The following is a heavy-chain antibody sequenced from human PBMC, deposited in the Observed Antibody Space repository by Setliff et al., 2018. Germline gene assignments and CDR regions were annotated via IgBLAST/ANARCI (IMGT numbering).Heavy chain of an antibody. CDR2: IYHSGST. CDR1: GYSISSGYY. D-gene: IGHD1-7*01. Sequence: TLSLTCAVSGYSISSGYYWGWIRQPPGKGLEWIGSIYHSGSTYYNPSLKSRVTISVDTSKNQFSLKLSSVTAADTAVYYCASVRDLELFDYWGQGTLVTVSS. V-gene: IGHV4-38-2*01. CDR3: ASVRDLELFDY. J-gene: IGHJ4*02.